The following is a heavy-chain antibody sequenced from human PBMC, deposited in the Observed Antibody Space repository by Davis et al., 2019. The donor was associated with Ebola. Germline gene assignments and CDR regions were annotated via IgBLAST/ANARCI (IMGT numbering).Heavy chain of an antibody. D-gene: IGHD1-1*01. Sequence: GGSLRLSCAASGFTVSSNHMSWVRQAPGKGLEWVSVIYDHSTAYADSVRGRFTISRDNSKNTLYLQMNSLRAEDTAVYYCAKYPGEYNFWYFDSWGQGTRVTVSS. J-gene: IGHJ4*02. CDR1: GFTVSSNH. V-gene: IGHV3-53*01. CDR2: IYDHST. CDR3: AKYPGEYNFWYFDS.